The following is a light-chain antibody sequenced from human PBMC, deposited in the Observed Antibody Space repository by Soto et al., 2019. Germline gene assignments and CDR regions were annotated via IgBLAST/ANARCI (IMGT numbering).Light chain of an antibody. CDR3: SSYTSSSTLVV. CDR2: EVS. CDR1: SSDVGGYNY. J-gene: IGLJ3*02. V-gene: IGLV2-14*01. Sequence: QSALTQPASVSGSPGQSITISCTGPSSDVGGYNYVSWYQQHPGKAPKLMIYEVSNRPSGVYNRFSGSKSGNTASLTISGLQAEDEADYYCSSYTSSSTLVVFGGGTKLAVL.